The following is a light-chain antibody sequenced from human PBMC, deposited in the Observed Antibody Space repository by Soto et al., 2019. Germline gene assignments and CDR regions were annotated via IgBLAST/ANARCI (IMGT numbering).Light chain of an antibody. CDR1: QSISSW. CDR2: EAS. CDR3: KHYSTT. V-gene: IGKV1-5*03. J-gene: IGKJ1*01. Sequence: DSHITQCSSSLSASVGDRVTITCRASQSISSWLAWYQQKPGKAPKLLIYEASSLESGVPSRFSGSGSGPELTLTICRLPPQAFATYCCKHYSTTFDPGTKVDIK.